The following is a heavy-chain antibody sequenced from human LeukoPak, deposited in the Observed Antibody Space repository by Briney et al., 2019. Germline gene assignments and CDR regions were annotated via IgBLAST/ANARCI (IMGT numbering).Heavy chain of an antibody. CDR1: GGSISSYY. Sequence: SETLSLTCTVSGGSISSYYWSWIRQPAGKGLEWIGRIYTSGSTNYNPSLKSRVTMSVDTSKNQFSLKLSSVTAADTAVYYCARTPSGSPISWFDPWGQGTLVTVSS. D-gene: IGHD3-10*01. J-gene: IGHJ5*02. V-gene: IGHV4-4*07. CDR2: IYTSGST. CDR3: ARTPSGSPISWFDP.